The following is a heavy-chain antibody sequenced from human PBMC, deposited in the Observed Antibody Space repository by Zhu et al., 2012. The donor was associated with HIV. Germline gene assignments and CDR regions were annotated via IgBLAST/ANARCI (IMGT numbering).Heavy chain of an antibody. CDR1: GGSFSGYY. CDR3: ARPYGDFLPYFDS. CDR2: INHGGST. Sequence: QVHLQQWGAGLLKPSETLSLTCAVYGGSFSGYYWTWIRQPPGKRLEWIGGINHGGSTNYNPSLKSRVTISVDTSKNQFSLKLSSVTAADTAVYYCARPYGDFLPYFDSWGQGTLVTVSS. V-gene: IGHV4-34*02. J-gene: IGHJ4*02. D-gene: IGHD4-17*01.